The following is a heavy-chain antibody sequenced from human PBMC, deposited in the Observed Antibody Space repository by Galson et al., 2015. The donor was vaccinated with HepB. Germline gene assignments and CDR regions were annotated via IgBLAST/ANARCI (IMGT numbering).Heavy chain of an antibody. D-gene: IGHD3-9*01. J-gene: IGHJ4*02. CDR2: ISGSGGRT. CDR3: AKGAWVFDWLLLYYFDY. V-gene: IGHV3-23*01. Sequence: SLRLSCAASGFTFSSYAMSWVRQAPGKGLEWVSAISGSGGRTYYADSVKGRFTISRDNSKNTLYLQMNSLRAEDTAVYYCAKGAWVFDWLLLYYFDYWGQGTLVTVSS. CDR1: GFTFSSYA.